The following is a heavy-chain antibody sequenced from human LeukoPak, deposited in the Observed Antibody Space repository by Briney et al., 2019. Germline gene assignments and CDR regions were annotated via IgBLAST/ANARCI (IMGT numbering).Heavy chain of an antibody. Sequence: ASVKVSCKASGYTFTGYYMHWVRQAPGQGLEWMGWINPNSGGTNYAQKFQGRVTMTRDTSISTAYMELSRLRSDDTAVYYCARDFALITSDRRPEYYFDYWGQGTLVTVSS. D-gene: IGHD2-21*01. J-gene: IGHJ4*02. V-gene: IGHV1-2*02. CDR3: ARDFALITSDRRPEYYFDY. CDR1: GYTFTGYY. CDR2: INPNSGGT.